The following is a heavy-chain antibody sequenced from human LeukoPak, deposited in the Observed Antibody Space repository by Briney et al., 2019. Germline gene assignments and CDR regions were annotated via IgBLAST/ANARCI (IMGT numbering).Heavy chain of an antibody. D-gene: IGHD6-13*01. V-gene: IGHV3-23*01. CDR1: GFTFSSYA. CDR3: AKGAGSSWYLEYNWFDP. CDR2: ISGSGGST. J-gene: IGHJ5*02. Sequence: GGSLRLSCAASGFTFSSYAMSWVRQAPGKGLEWVSAISGSGGSTYYADSVKGRFTISRDNSKNTLYLQMNSLRAEDTAVYYCAKGAGSSWYLEYNWFDPWGQGTLVTVSS.